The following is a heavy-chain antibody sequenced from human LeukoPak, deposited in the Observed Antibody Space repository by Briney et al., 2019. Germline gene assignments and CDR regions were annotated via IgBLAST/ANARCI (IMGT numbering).Heavy chain of an antibody. V-gene: IGHV1-8*01. CDR2: MNPNSGNT. CDR1: GYTFTSYD. CDR3: ARMYGSGYYEIFDY. J-gene: IGHJ4*02. D-gene: IGHD3-22*01. Sequence: TSVKVSCKASGYTFTSYDINWVRQATGQGLEWMGWMNPNSGNTGYAQKYQGRVTMTRNTSISTAYMELSSLRSEDTAVYYCARMYGSGYYEIFDYWGQGTLVTVSS.